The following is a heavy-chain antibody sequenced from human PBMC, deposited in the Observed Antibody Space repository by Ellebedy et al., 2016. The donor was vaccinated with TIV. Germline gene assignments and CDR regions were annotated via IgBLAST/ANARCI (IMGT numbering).Heavy chain of an antibody. CDR3: ARSQTRYPVDTAMVTLDY. CDR2: IIPVLDIA. CDR1: GGTFRSSYA. Sequence: ASVKVSCKASGGTFRSSYAISWVRQAPGQGLELMGRIIPVLDIANYAQKFQGRVTITADRSASTAYMELSSLRSEDTAVYYCARSQTRYPVDTAMVTLDYWGQGTLVTVSS. D-gene: IGHD5-18*01. V-gene: IGHV1-69*04. J-gene: IGHJ4*02.